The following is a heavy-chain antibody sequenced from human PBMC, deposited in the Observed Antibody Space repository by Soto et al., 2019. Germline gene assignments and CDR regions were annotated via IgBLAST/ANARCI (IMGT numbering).Heavy chain of an antibody. CDR2: INPSGGST. D-gene: IGHD3-22*01. CDR1: GYTFTSYY. V-gene: IGHV1-46*01. CDR3: ARPATSRDSSGYFRFDY. Sequence: AASVKVSCKASGYTFTSYYMHWVRQAPGQGLEWMGIINPSGGSTSYAQKFQGRVTMTRDTSTSTVYMELSSLRSEDTAVYYCARPATSRDSSGYFRFDYWGQGTLVTVSS. J-gene: IGHJ4*02.